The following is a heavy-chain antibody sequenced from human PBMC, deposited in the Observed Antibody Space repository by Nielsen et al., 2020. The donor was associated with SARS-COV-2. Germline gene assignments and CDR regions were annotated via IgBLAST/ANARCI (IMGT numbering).Heavy chain of an antibody. Sequence: GGSLRLSCAASGFTFSSYAMHWVRQAPGKGLEWVAVISYDGSNKYYADSVKGRFTISRDNSKTTVYLQMNRLRAEDTAVYYCAKDSPAAGFDYWGQGALVTVSS. J-gene: IGHJ4*02. CDR2: ISYDGSNK. CDR1: GFTFSSYA. V-gene: IGHV3-30-3*01. D-gene: IGHD6-13*01. CDR3: AKDSPAAGFDY.